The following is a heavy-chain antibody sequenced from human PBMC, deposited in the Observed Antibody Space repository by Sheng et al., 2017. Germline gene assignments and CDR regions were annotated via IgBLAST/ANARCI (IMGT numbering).Heavy chain of an antibody. CDR1: GFTFSSYS. CDR3: ARYPSTLRSGY. J-gene: IGHJ4*02. CDR2: ISSSSSTI. V-gene: IGHV3-48*01. D-gene: IGHD2-15*01. Sequence: EVQLVESGGVLVQPGGSLRLSCAASGFTFSSYSMNWVRQAPGKGLEWVSYISSSSSTIYYADSVKGRFTISRDNAKNSLYLQMNSLRAEDTAVYYCARYPSTLRSGYWGQGTLVTVSS.